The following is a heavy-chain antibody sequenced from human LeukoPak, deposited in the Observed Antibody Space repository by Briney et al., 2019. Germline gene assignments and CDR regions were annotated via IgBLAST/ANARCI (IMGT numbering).Heavy chain of an antibody. V-gene: IGHV3-21*01. D-gene: IGHD6-19*01. CDR1: GFTFSSYS. CDR2: ISSSSSYI. CDR3: ARKTGSSTGWYRVGNYYYYYMEV. J-gene: IGHJ6*03. Sequence: GGSLRLSCAASGFTFSSYSMNWVRQAPGKGLEWVSSISSSSSYIYYADSVKGRFTISRDNAKNSLYLQMNSLRAEDTAVYYGARKTGSSTGWYRVGNYYYYYMEVWGKGATVTVSS.